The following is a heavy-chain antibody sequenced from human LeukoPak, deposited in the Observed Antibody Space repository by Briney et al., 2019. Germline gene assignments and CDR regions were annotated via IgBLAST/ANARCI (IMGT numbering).Heavy chain of an antibody. V-gene: IGHV3-11*04. J-gene: IGHJ6*03. CDR1: GFTFSDYY. Sequence: GGSLRLSCAASGFTFSDYYMSWIRQAPGKWLEWVSYISSSGSTIYYADSVKGRFTISRDNAKNSLYLQMNSLRAEDTAVYYCAGRRDGYNYDYYMDVWGKGTTVTVSS. CDR3: AGRRDGYNYDYYMDV. D-gene: IGHD5-24*01. CDR2: ISSSGSTI.